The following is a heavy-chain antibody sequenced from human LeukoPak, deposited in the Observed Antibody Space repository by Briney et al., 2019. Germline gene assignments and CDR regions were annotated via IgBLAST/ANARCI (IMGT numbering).Heavy chain of an antibody. CDR1: GLTVSSNY. CDR3: ARVGSGNTYGYADY. Sequence: TGGSLRLSCAAAGLTVSSNYMTWVRQAPGEGLEWVSVFYNGINTYYADSVKGRFTTSRDNSKNTLYLQMNSLRVEDTAVYFCARVGSGNTYGYADYWGQGTLVTVSS. J-gene: IGHJ4*02. V-gene: IGHV3-66*01. CDR2: FYNGINT. D-gene: IGHD5-18*01.